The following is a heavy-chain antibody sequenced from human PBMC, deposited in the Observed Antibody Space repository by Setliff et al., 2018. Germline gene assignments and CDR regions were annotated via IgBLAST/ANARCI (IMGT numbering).Heavy chain of an antibody. CDR2: ISAYNGNT. CDR3: ARDRIITMIVAPMSTLHDAFDI. J-gene: IGHJ3*02. CDR1: GYTFTGYG. D-gene: IGHD3-22*01. V-gene: IGHV1-18*01. Sequence: ASVKVSCKTSGYTFTGYGITWVRQAPGQGLEWMVWISAYNGNTNYAPKLQGRVTMTTDTSTSTAYMELRSLRSDDTAVYYCARDRIITMIVAPMSTLHDAFDIWGQGTMVTVSS.